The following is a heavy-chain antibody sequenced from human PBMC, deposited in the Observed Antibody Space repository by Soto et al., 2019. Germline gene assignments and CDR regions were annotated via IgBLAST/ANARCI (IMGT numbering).Heavy chain of an antibody. CDR1: GYPFIKSG. CDR3: PSQFIYLPRESRGYSLDAFDC. CDR2: ISADTGSS. J-gene: IGHJ3*01. D-gene: IGHD3-22*01. Sequence: CCKGSGYPFIKSGMRRERQAPAQTLEWMGWISADTGSSEYAQRFQVRVTMTTDRSTSTAYMELRSLRSYDTAVYYCPSQFIYLPRESRGYSLDAFDCVGPGTLVTI. V-gene: IGHV1-18*04.